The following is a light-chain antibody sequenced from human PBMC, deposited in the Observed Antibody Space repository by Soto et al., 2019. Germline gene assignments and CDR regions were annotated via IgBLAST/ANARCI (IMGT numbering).Light chain of an antibody. Sequence: QSVLTQPPSASGSPGQSVTISCTGTSSDVGGFDYVSWYQKHPGKAPKLIIYDVTKRPSGVPDRFSGSKSGNTASLTVAGLQAADEADYYCSSYAGGNNLIFGGGTKLTVL. V-gene: IGLV2-8*01. J-gene: IGLJ2*01. CDR3: SSYAGGNNLI. CDR2: DVT. CDR1: SSDVGGFDY.